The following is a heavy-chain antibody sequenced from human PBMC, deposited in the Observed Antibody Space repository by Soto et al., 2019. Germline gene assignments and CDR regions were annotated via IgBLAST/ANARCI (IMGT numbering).Heavy chain of an antibody. CDR2: ISWNSGSI. CDR3: AKDYDFWSGYPDY. J-gene: IGHJ4*02. D-gene: IGHD3-3*01. V-gene: IGHV3-9*01. Sequence: GGSLRLSCAASGFTFDDYAMHWVRQAPGKGLEWVSGISWNSGSIGYADSVKGRFTISRDNAKNSLHLQMNSLRAEDTALYYCAKDYDFWSGYPDYWGQGTLVTVSS. CDR1: GFTFDDYA.